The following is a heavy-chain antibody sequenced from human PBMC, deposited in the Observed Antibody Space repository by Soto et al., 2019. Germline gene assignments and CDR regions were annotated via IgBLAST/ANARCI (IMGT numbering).Heavy chain of an antibody. CDR1: GYTFTSYA. CDR3: ARGPGGPDGPGDY. CDR2: INAGNGNT. D-gene: IGHD2-15*01. Sequence: QVQLVQSGAEVKKPGASVKVSCKASGYTFTSYAMHWVRQAPGQRLEWMGWINAGNGNTKYSQKFQGRATITRDTXASKAYMELSNLRSEDTDVYYCARGPGGPDGPGDYWGQGTLVTVSS. V-gene: IGHV1-3*01. J-gene: IGHJ4*02.